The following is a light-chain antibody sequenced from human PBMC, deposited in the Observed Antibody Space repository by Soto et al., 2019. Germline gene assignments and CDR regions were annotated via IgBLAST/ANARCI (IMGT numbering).Light chain of an antibody. CDR3: QQYNGYSRT. J-gene: IGKJ1*01. CDR1: QSIGSS. CDR2: DAS. V-gene: IGKV1-5*01. Sequence: STLSASVGDRVTITCRASQSIGSSLAWYQQKPGKAPNLLISDASSLERGVPSRFSGSGSGTEFTLTIRSLHPDDFATYYCQQYNGYSRTFGQGTKVDIK.